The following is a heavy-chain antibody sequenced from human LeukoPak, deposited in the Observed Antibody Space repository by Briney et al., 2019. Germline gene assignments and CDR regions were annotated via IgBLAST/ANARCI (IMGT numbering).Heavy chain of an antibody. CDR1: GGTLSSYA. Sequence: SVKVSCKASGGTLSSYAISWVRQAPGQGLEWMGGIIPVFGTANYAQKFQGRVTITADESTSTAYMELSSLRSEDTAVYYCARQFYGDLRGMDVWGQGTTVTVSS. J-gene: IGHJ6*02. V-gene: IGHV1-69*13. CDR2: IIPVFGTA. D-gene: IGHD4-17*01. CDR3: ARQFYGDLRGMDV.